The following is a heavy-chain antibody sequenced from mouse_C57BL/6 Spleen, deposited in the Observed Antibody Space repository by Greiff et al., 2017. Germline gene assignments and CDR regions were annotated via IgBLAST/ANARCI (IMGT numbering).Heavy chain of an antibody. CDR1: GYTFTDYY. J-gene: IGHJ4*01. D-gene: IGHD2-4*01. CDR2: INPNNGGT. V-gene: IGHV1-26*01. Sequence: VQLQQSGPELVKPGASVKISCKASGYTFTDYYMNWVKQSHGKSLEWIGDINPNNGGTSYNQKFKGKATLTVDKSSSTAYMELRSLTSEDSAVYYCASRHYDFYAMDYWGQGTSVTVSS. CDR3: ASRHYDFYAMDY.